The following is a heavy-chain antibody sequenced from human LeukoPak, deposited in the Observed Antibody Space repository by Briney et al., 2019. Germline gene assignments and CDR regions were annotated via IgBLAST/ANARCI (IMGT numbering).Heavy chain of an antibody. D-gene: IGHD3-22*01. J-gene: IGHJ5*02. Sequence: GGSLRLSCAASGFTFSSYSMNWVRQAPGKGLEWVSSISSSSSYIYYADSVKGRFTISRDNSKNTLYLQMNSLRAEDTAVYYCARDLGRYDSSGYPTWFDPWGQGTLVTVSS. CDR3: ARDLGRYDSSGYPTWFDP. V-gene: IGHV3-21*01. CDR2: ISSSSSYI. CDR1: GFTFSSYS.